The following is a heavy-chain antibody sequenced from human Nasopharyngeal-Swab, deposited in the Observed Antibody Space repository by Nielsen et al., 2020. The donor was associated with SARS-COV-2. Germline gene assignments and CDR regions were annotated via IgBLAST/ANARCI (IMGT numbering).Heavy chain of an antibody. D-gene: IGHD4-17*01. CDR1: GFTSSSYW. V-gene: IGHV3-74*01. J-gene: IGHJ4*02. Sequence: GESLKISCAASGFTSSSYWMHWVRQAPGKGLVWVSRINSDGSSTSYADSVKGRFTISRDNAKNTLYLQMSSLRAEDTAVYYCARHDYGENYWGQGTLVTVSS. CDR3: ARHDYGENY. CDR2: INSDGSST.